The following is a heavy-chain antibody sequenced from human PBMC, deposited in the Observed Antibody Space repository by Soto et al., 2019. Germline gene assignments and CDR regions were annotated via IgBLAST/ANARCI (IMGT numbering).Heavy chain of an antibody. Sequence: GRSLRLSCAAAAFTASSHYMSWVRQAPGKGLGWVSVIYSCGSTYYADSVKGRFTISRDKSKNTLYLQMNSLRAEDTAVYYCARSGLEDCSGGSCRYRAFDYWGQGTLVTVSS. CDR3: ARSGLEDCSGGSCRYRAFDY. D-gene: IGHD2-15*01. CDR2: IYSCGST. CDR1: AFTASSHY. V-gene: IGHV3-53*01. J-gene: IGHJ4*02.